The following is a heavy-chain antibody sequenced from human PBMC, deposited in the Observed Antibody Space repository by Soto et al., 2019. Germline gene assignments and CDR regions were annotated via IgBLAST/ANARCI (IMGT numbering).Heavy chain of an antibody. J-gene: IGHJ5*02. CDR3: WRRVPGAEALVGP. Sequence: QVQLVQSGGEVKRPGASVKVSCKTSGYTFSNYGITWVRQAPGQPLEWLGWISLYSDGTNYAQKFQGRVSMTTDTFTDTSYMEMRGLRSDDTGVYHWWRRVPGAEALVGPLGPGTLGNVPS. V-gene: IGHV1-18*01. D-gene: IGHD3-10*01. CDR2: ISLYSDGT. CDR1: GYTFSNYG.